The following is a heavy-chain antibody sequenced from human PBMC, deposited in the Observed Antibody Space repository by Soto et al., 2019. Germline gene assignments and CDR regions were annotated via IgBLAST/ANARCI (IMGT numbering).Heavy chain of an antibody. J-gene: IGHJ4*02. CDR3: AKDPPLRDFDWLQYYFAY. D-gene: IGHD3-9*01. CDR1: GVTFSSYA. V-gene: IGHV3-23*01. CDR2: ISGSGGST. Sequence: EVQLLESGGGLVQPGGSLRLSCAASGVTFSSYAMSWVRQAPGKGLEWVSAISGSGGSTYYADSVKGRFTISRDNSKNTLYLQMNSLRAEDTAVYYCAKDPPLRDFDWLQYYFAYWGQGTLVTVSS.